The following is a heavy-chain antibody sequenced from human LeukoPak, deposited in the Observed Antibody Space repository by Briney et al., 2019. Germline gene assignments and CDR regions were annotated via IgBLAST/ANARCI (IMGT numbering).Heavy chain of an antibody. D-gene: IGHD4-11*01. CDR2: ISSSGKTI. V-gene: IGHV3-11*04. J-gene: IGHJ4*02. CDR3: ARDLFSSTVSFRVNAY. Sequence: GGSLRLSCAASGFTFSDYYMSWIRQTPGKGLEWISHISSSGKTIYYTDSVKGRFTISRDNAKNSMYLQMNSLRVEDTGVYYCARDLFSSTVSFRVNAYWGQGTLVTVSS. CDR1: GFTFSDYY.